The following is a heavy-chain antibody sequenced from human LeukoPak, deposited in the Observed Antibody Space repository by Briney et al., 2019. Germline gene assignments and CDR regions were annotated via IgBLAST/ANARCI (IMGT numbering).Heavy chain of an antibody. J-gene: IGHJ3*02. Sequence: ASVKVSCKASGYTFTSYYMHWVRQAPGQGLEWMGIINPSGGSTSYAQKFQGRVTMTEDTSTDTAYMELRALTYEDTAVYYCATPSAQATVTTWSAFDIWGQGTMVTVSS. CDR2: INPSGGST. V-gene: IGHV1-46*01. CDR1: GYTFTSYY. CDR3: ATPSAQATVTTWSAFDI. D-gene: IGHD4-17*01.